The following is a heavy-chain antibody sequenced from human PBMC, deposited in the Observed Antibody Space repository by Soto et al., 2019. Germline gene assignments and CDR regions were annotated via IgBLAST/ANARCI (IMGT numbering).Heavy chain of an antibody. CDR3: ARSAAADRSGFDY. CDR2: IWYDGSNK. D-gene: IGHD6-13*01. Sequence: GGSVRLSCAASGFTFSSYGMHWVRQAPGKGLEWVAVIWYDGSNKYYADSVKGRFTISRDNSKNTLYLQMNSLRAEDTAVYYCARSAAADRSGFDYWGQGTLVTVSS. V-gene: IGHV3-33*01. CDR1: GFTFSSYG. J-gene: IGHJ4*02.